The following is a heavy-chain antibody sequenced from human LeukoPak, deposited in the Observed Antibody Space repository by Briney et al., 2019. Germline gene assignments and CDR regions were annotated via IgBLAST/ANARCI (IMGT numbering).Heavy chain of an antibody. D-gene: IGHD3-22*01. CDR3: ARGPMIVVDAEHTFDY. CDR1: GFTFNNYA. CDR2: ISYDGTDK. Sequence: GGSLRLSCAASGFTFNNYAMHWVRQAPGKGLEWMAVISYDGTDKYYVDSVKGRFIISRDNSKNTLYLQMNSLRAEDTAVYYCARGPMIVVDAEHTFDYWGQGTLVTVSS. J-gene: IGHJ4*02. V-gene: IGHV3-30*04.